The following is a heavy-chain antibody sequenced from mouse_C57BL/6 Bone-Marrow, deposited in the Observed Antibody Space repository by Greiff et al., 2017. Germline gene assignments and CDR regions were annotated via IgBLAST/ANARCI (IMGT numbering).Heavy chain of an antibody. CDR2: ISDGGSYT. D-gene: IGHD2-3*01. CDR3: ARGWLLRGAY. CDR1: GFTFSSCA. V-gene: IGHV5-4*01. J-gene: IGHJ3*01. Sequence: EVQLVESGGGLVKPGGSLKLSCAASGFTFSSCAMSWVRRPPAKRLEWVATISDGGSYTYYPDNVKGRFTISRDNAKNNLYLQMSHLKSEDTAMYYCARGWLLRGAYWGQGTLVTVSA.